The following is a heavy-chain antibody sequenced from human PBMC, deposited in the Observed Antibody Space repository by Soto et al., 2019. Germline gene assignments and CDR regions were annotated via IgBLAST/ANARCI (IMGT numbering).Heavy chain of an antibody. CDR2: IIPILGIA. V-gene: IGHV1-69*04. CDR3: ARDTGYSSGWSFWFDP. J-gene: IGHJ5*02. D-gene: IGHD6-19*01. Sequence: ASVKVSCKASGGTFSSYTISWVRQAPGQGLEWMGRIIPILGIANYAQKFQGRVTITADKSTSTAYMELSSLRSEDTAVYYCARDTGYSSGWSFWFDPWGQGTLVTVSS. CDR1: GGTFSSYT.